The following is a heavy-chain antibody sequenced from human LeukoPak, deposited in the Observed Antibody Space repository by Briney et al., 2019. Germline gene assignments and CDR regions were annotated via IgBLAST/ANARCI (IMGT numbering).Heavy chain of an antibody. CDR2: ITEGGDST. CDR1: GSTFSRYA. D-gene: IGHD3-10*01. V-gene: IGHV3-23*01. Sequence: GGSLRLSCAASGSTFSRYAMSWVRQAPGKGLEWVSTITEGGDSTFYADSVKGRFTISRDNSKHTLYLQLNSLRAEDTAVYYCAKFVNYGSYYYYYYMDVWGKGTTVTVSS. CDR3: AKFVNYGSYYYYYYMDV. J-gene: IGHJ6*03.